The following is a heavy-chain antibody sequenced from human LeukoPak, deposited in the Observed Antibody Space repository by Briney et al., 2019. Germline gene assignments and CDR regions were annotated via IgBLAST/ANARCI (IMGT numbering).Heavy chain of an antibody. Sequence: PSETLSLTCAVYGGSFSGYYWSWIRQPPGKGLEWIGEINHSGSTNYNPSLKSRVTISVDTSKNQFSLKLSSVTAADTAVYYCAGTMVRGVYDYWGQGTLVTVSS. D-gene: IGHD3-10*01. J-gene: IGHJ4*02. CDR1: GGSFSGYY. V-gene: IGHV4-34*01. CDR2: INHSGST. CDR3: AGTMVRGVYDY.